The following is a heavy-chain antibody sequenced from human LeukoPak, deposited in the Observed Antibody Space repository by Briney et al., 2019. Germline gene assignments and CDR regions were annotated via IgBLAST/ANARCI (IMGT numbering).Heavy chain of an antibody. D-gene: IGHD1-26*01. CDR3: ARLVGATYADAFDI. Sequence: PGGSLRLSCAAPGFTFSSYAMSWVRQAPGKGLEWVSAISGSGGSTYYADSVKGRFTISRDNAKNSLYLQMNSLRAEDTALYYCARLVGATYADAFDIWGQGTMVTVSS. CDR2: ISGSGGST. CDR1: GFTFSSYA. J-gene: IGHJ3*02. V-gene: IGHV3-23*01.